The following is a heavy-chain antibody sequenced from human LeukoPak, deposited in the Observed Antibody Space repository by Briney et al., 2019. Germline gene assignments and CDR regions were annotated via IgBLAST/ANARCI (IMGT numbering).Heavy chain of an antibody. CDR3: AIDMEPYS. Sequence: GGSLRLSRAASGFTFSSYAMSWVRQAPGKGLEWVSGISGRGITYYADSVKGRFTISRDNSKNTLFLQMNSLRAEDTAVYYCAIDMEPYSWGQGTLVTVSS. CDR1: GFTFSSYA. D-gene: IGHD1-26*01. V-gene: IGHV3-23*01. CDR2: ISGRGIT. J-gene: IGHJ4*02.